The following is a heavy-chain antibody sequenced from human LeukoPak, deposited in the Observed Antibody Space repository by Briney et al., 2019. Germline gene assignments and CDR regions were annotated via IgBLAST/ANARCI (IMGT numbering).Heavy chain of an antibody. CDR2: IYYSGST. J-gene: IGHJ6*02. V-gene: IGHV4-31*03. CDR3: ARLPNYYDSSGYYPNLYYYYYGMDV. CDR1: GGSISSGGFF. D-gene: IGHD3-22*01. Sequence: PSETLSLTCTVSGGSISSGGFFWSWVRQHPGQGLEWIGYIYYSGSTYYNPSLKSRVTISVDKSKNQFSLKLSSVTAADTAVYYCARLPNYYDSSGYYPNLYYYYYGMDVWGQGTTVTVSS.